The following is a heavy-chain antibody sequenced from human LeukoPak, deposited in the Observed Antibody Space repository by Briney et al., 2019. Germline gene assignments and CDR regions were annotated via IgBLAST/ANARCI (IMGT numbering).Heavy chain of an antibody. CDR1: GFTFSSYA. CDR2: IYYSGST. J-gene: IGHJ4*02. CDR3: ATFIVGATPF. Sequence: GSLRLSCAASGFTFSSYAMSWVRQPPGKGLEWIGSIYYSGSTYYNPSLKSRVTISVDTSKNQFSLKLSSVTAADTAVYYCATFIVGATPFWGQGTLVTVSS. V-gene: IGHV4-39*01. D-gene: IGHD1-26*01.